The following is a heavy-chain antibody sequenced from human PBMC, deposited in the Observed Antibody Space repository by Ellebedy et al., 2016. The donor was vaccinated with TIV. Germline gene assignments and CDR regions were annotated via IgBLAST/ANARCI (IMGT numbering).Heavy chain of an antibody. CDR2: IKEDGSEK. Sequence: GGSLRLSCAASGFMFSHYWMTWVRQAPGKGLEWVANIKEDGSEKYYVDSVKGRFTISRDNAKNSLYLQMNSLRAEDTAVYYCARDKIVGPSNFDYWGQGTLVTVSS. V-gene: IGHV3-7*03. CDR1: GFMFSHYW. J-gene: IGHJ4*02. D-gene: IGHD1-26*01. CDR3: ARDKIVGPSNFDY.